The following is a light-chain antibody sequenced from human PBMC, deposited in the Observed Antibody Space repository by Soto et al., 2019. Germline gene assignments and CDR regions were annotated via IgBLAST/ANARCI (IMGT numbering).Light chain of an antibody. J-gene: IGKJ2*01. CDR3: QQSYDTPYT. Sequence: DIQMTQSPSSLSASVGDRVTITCRASQSISSYLNWFLQKPGKAPKLLIYAASSLQSGVPSRFSGSGSGTDFTLTINSLQPEDSGTYYCQQSYDTPYTFAQGTKLEIK. CDR1: QSISSY. V-gene: IGKV1-39*01. CDR2: AAS.